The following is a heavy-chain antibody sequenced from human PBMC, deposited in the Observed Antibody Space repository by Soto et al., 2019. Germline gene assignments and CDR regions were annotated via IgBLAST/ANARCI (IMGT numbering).Heavy chain of an antibody. D-gene: IGHD3-10*02. CDR3: AKLVRDDVRRSDLDH. V-gene: IGHV4-39*01. Sequence: SETLSLTCSVSGGSITASYSNWAWIRQPPGKGLEWIGTFYYSGTTSQNPPLRSRITISGDTSRNQFSLNLRSVTAADSGVYYCAKLVRDDVRRSDLDHWGQGTLVTVSS. CDR1: GGSITASYSN. J-gene: IGHJ4*02. CDR2: FYYSGTT.